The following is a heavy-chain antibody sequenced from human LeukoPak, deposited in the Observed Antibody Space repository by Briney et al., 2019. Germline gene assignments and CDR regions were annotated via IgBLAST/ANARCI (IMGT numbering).Heavy chain of an antibody. CDR3: AKSCTTCPDY. Sequence: GGSLRLSCAASGFTSSSYAMGWVRQAPGKGLEWVSSISGSGHTTYYADSVKGRFTISRDNSKTTLYLQMNSLTAEDAAIYYCAKSCTTCPDYWGQGTLVTVSS. V-gene: IGHV3-23*01. J-gene: IGHJ4*02. CDR2: ISGSGHTT. CDR1: GFTSSSYA.